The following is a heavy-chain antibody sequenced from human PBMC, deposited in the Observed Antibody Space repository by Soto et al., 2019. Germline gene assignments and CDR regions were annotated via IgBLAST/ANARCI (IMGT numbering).Heavy chain of an antibody. J-gene: IGHJ6*02. CDR2: IIPNFDTP. CDR1: GGSFNNYA. Sequence: QVHLVQSGAEVKKPGSSVKVSCKTSGGSFNNYAVSWVRQAPGQGLEWMGGIIPNFDTPNYAQKFQDRVTMIADESTSTVSMEMRSLRSNDTAVYYCAVAMVREILIFESSGMHVWGQGTTVIVSS. V-gene: IGHV1-69*01. D-gene: IGHD3-10*01. CDR3: AVAMVREILIFESSGMHV.